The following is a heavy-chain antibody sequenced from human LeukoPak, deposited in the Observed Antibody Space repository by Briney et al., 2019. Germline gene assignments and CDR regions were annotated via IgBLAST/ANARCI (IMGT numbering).Heavy chain of an antibody. CDR3: AKDRVGASPVRNAFDY. D-gene: IGHD1-26*01. Sequence: ASVKVSCKASGYTFTRYYLHWVRQAPGQGLEWMGIINPSAGNTNYAQKLQGRLTLTRDTSTSTVYMDLSSLRAEDTAVYYCAKDRVGASPVRNAFDYWGQGTLVTVSS. CDR2: INPSAGNT. J-gene: IGHJ4*02. V-gene: IGHV1-46*04. CDR1: GYTFTRYY.